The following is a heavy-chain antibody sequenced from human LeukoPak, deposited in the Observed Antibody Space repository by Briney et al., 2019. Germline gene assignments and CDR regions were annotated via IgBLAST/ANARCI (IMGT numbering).Heavy chain of an antibody. J-gene: IGHJ4*02. CDR2: VSTYNGNT. CDR3: ARDRCSGGNCAFDS. CDR1: GYSFTTYS. D-gene: IGHD2-15*01. V-gene: IGHV1-18*03. Sequence: ASVKVSCKTSGYSFTTYSINWVRQAPGQGLEWMGRVSTYNGNTKSAQKFQGRVTMTTDTSTSTVYMELASLSSDDMASYYCARDRCSGGNCAFDSWGQGTLVTVSS.